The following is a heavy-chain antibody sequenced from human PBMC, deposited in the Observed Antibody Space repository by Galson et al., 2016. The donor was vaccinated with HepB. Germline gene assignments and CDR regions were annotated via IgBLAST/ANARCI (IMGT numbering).Heavy chain of an antibody. D-gene: IGHD1-14*01. CDR3: ARDNRGGGLGGAFGMDV. CDR1: GGSISSDGYY. CDR2: IYHSGST. V-gene: IGHV4-31*02. Sequence: QVQVQESGPGLVKPSQTLSLTCIVSGGSISSDGYYWSWIRQHPGKGLAWIGSIYHSGSTHYNPSPKSRVTLSVDPSKNQFSRRLSSVTAADTAVYYCARDNRGGGLGGAFGMDVWGQGTTVTVSS. J-gene: IGHJ6*02.